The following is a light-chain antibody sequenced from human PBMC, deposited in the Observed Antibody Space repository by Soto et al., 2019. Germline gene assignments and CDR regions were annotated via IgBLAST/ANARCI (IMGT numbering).Light chain of an antibody. CDR2: AAS. V-gene: IGKV3-20*01. CDR3: QQYGNSPHT. J-gene: IGKJ1*01. CDR1: QTVSSSF. Sequence: GLTHSPGALSFSRGERATLSFGASQTVSSSFLAWYQQTPGQAPRLPIYAASSRATGIPDRFSGSGSGTDFTLTISRLEPEDFALYYCQQYGNSPHTSAQRTKV.